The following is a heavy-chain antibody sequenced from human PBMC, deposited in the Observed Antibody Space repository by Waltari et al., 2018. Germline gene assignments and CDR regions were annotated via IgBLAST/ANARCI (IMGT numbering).Heavy chain of an antibody. CDR1: AYSIRSGYP. Sequence: QVRLQESGPGLVKPSETLSLTCTVFAYSIRSGYPWGWIRRPPGKGQEWIGGLYHSGGTYYNPSLKSRVPISVDKSKNQFSLKLSSVTAADTAVYYCARDNWNPDYWGQGTLVTVSS. V-gene: IGHV4-38-2*02. D-gene: IGHD1-1*01. CDR3: ARDNWNPDY. J-gene: IGHJ4*02. CDR2: LYHSGGT.